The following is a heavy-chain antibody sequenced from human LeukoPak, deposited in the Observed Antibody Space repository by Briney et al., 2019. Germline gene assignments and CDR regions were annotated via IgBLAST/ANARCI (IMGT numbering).Heavy chain of an antibody. CDR2: ISGSGGTT. J-gene: IGHJ4*02. CDR3: AKGGPQFFDY. D-gene: IGHD5-24*01. CDR1: GFTFSNYA. V-gene: IGHV3-23*01. Sequence: GGSLRLSCVASGFTFSNYAMTWVRQAPGKGLEWVSTISGSGGTTDYADSVKGRFTISRDSSKSTLYLQMNSLRAEDTAVYFCAKGGPQFFDYWGQGSLVTVSS.